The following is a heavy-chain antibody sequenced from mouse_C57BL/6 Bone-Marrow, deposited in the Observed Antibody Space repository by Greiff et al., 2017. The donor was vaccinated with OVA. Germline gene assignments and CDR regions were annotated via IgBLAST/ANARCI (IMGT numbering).Heavy chain of an antibody. Sequence: EVQLVESGGDLVKPGGSLKLSCAASGFTFSSYGMSWVRPTPDKRLEWVATLSSGGSYTSYPDSVKGRFTISRDNAKNTLYLQMSSLKSEDTALYYCFYYDYGSWFAYWGQGTLVTVSA. CDR3: FYYDYGSWFAY. CDR2: LSSGGSYT. J-gene: IGHJ3*01. CDR1: GFTFSSYG. V-gene: IGHV5-6*01. D-gene: IGHD2-4*01.